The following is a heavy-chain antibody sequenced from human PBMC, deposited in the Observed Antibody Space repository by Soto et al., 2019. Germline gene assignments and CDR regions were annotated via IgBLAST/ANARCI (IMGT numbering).Heavy chain of an antibody. J-gene: IGHJ4*02. CDR1: GYSFSSYW. V-gene: IGHV5-51*01. D-gene: IGHD3-22*01. CDR2: TFPDDSET. Sequence: GESLKISCKASGYSFSSYWIGWVRQIPGKGLEWMGITFPDDSETRYSPSFQGKVSISVDKSITTAYLQWSSLKASDTAMYYCARRLYDTSGYRYFDFWGQGTLVTVSS. CDR3: ARRLYDTSGYRYFDF.